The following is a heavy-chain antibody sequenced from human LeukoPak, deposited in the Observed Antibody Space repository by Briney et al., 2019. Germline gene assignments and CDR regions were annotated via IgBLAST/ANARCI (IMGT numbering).Heavy chain of an antibody. CDR1: GFTFSSYA. Sequence: GGSLRLSCAASGFTFSSYAMHWVRQAPGKGLEWVAVISYDGSNKYYADSVKGRFTISRDNAKNSLYLQMNSLRAEDTAVYYCARDLYRGLEYFQHWGQGTLVTVSS. CDR3: ARDLYRGLEYFQH. J-gene: IGHJ1*01. V-gene: IGHV3-30-3*01. CDR2: ISYDGSNK. D-gene: IGHD4-11*01.